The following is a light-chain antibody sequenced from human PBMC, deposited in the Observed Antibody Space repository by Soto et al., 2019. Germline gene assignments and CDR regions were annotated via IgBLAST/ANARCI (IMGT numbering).Light chain of an antibody. V-gene: IGLV3-21*04. Sequence: SYELTQPPSVSVAPGKTARITCGGNNIGSKSVHWYQQRAGQAPVLVIYYDTDRPSGIPERFSGSNSGNTATLNISRVEAGDEADYYCQVWDVRSVRRVFGTGTKLTVL. CDR1: NIGSKS. CDR3: QVWDVRSVRRV. CDR2: YDT. J-gene: IGLJ1*01.